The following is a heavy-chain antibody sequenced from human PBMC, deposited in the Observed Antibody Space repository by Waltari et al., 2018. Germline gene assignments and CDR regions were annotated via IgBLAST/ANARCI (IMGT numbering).Heavy chain of an antibody. Sequence: QVQLQESGPGLVKPSGTLSLTCAVSGDSISSKYWWSWVRQSPGKGLEWIGEIYHSGKTYYNPSLKSRGTIAVDKSKNQFSLNLSSVTAADTAVYYCAADRGVGLYFDYWGQGTLVTVSS. CDR3: AADRGVGLYFDY. V-gene: IGHV4-4*02. D-gene: IGHD2-8*02. CDR2: IYHSGKT. CDR1: GDSISSKYW. J-gene: IGHJ4*02.